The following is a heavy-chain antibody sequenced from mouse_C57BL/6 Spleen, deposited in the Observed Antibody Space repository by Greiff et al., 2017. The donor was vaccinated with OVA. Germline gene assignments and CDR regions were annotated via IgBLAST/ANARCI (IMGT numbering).Heavy chain of an antibody. CDR2: IYPGSGST. D-gene: IGHD2-4*01. Sequence: QVQLQQPGAELVKPGASVKMSCKASGYTFTSYWITWVKQRPGQGLEWIGDIYPGSGSTNYNEKFKSKATLTVDTSSSTAHMQLSSLTSEDSAVYYCARADYDGAHYAMDYWGQGTSVTVSS. J-gene: IGHJ4*01. CDR3: ARADYDGAHYAMDY. V-gene: IGHV1-55*01. CDR1: GYTFTSYW.